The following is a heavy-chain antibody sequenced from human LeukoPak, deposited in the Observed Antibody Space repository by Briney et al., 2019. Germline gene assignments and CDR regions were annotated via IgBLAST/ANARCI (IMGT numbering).Heavy chain of an antibody. Sequence: SVKVSCKASGGTFSSYAISWVRQAPGQGLEWMGRIIPILGIANYAQKFQGRVTITADKSTSTAYMELSSLRSEDTAVYYCAEYSGYNYGIDVWGQGTTVTVSS. J-gene: IGHJ6*02. CDR3: AEYSGYNYGIDV. CDR2: IIPILGIA. CDR1: GGTFSSYA. D-gene: IGHD5-12*01. V-gene: IGHV1-69*04.